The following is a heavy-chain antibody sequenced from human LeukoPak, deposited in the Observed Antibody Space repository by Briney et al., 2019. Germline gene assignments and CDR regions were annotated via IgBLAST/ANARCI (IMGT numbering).Heavy chain of an antibody. D-gene: IGHD6-13*01. CDR1: GGSISSGDYY. J-gene: IGHJ4*02. CDR3: ARDRSWGSSWYYFDY. Sequence: SETLSLTCTVSGGSISSGDYYWSWIRQPPGKGLEWIGYIYYSGSTYYNPFLKSRVTISVDTSKNQFSLKLSSVTAADTAVYYCARDRSWGSSWYYFDYWGQGTLVTVSS. V-gene: IGHV4-30-4*08. CDR2: IYYSGST.